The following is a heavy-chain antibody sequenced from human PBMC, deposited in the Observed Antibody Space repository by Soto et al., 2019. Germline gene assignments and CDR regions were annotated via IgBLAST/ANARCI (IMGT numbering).Heavy chain of an antibody. D-gene: IGHD3-22*01. V-gene: IGHV1-69*01. Sequence: QVQLVQSGAEVKKPGSSVKVSCKASGGTFSSYAISWVRQAPGQGLEWMGGIIPIFGTANYAQKFQGRVTITADESKSTAYMELSSLRSEDTAVYYCAREYYYDSSGYLGGFDYWGQGTLVTVSS. J-gene: IGHJ4*02. CDR1: GGTFSSYA. CDR2: IIPIFGTA. CDR3: AREYYYDSSGYLGGFDY.